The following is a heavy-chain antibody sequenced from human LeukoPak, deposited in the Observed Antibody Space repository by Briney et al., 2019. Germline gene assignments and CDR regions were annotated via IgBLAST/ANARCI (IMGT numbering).Heavy chain of an antibody. Sequence: SETLSLTCTVSGGSIDNSHYYWGWIRQPPGEGLEWIASIHYSGSTHYNPSLKSRVTMSVDTSKNQFSLKLSSVTAADTAVYYCAREMVVPYGMDVWGQGTTVTVSS. D-gene: IGHD2-2*01. CDR2: IHYSGST. CDR1: GGSIDNSHYY. V-gene: IGHV4-39*07. CDR3: AREMVVPYGMDV. J-gene: IGHJ6*02.